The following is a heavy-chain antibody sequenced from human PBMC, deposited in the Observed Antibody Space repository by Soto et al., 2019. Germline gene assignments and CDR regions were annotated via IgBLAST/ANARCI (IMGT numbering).Heavy chain of an antibody. CDR1: GYSFRSYG. V-gene: IGHV1-18*04. Sequence: ASVKVSCKASGYSFRSYGISWVRQAPGQGLAWMGWISGYNGHTNYAQSLQGRVVMTTDTSTSTAYMELRSLRSDDTAVYYCARDVPHLLGYESSGSGLDVSGQGTPVTVSS. J-gene: IGHJ6*02. D-gene: IGHD3-22*01. CDR2: ISGYNGHT. CDR3: ARDVPHLLGYESSGSGLDV.